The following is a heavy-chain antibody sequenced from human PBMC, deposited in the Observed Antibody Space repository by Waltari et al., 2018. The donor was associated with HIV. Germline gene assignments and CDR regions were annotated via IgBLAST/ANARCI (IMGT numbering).Heavy chain of an antibody. CDR3: ARGSDRDNSGCVDQFDY. CDR1: GESFSGYY. J-gene: IGHJ4*02. V-gene: IGHV4-34*01. Sequence: QVQLQPSGAGLLKPSETLSLTCAVYGESFSGYYWSWIRQSPGKGLEWVGEMTHSGSTNYNPSLKSRVTGLVETSKNQSPLKLSSVTAAETAVYYCARGSDRDNSGCVDQFDYWGQGTLVTVSS. D-gene: IGHD6-19*01. CDR2: MTHSGST.